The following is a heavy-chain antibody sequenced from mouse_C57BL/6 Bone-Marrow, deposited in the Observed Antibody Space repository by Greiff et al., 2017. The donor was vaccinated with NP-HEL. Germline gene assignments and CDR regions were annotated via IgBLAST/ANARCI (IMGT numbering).Heavy chain of an antibody. J-gene: IGHJ2*01. CDR1: GFSLTSYG. CDR2: IWSGGST. CDR3: ARAPLSRGYFDY. Sequence: QAQLQQSGPGLVQPSQSLSITCTVSGFSLTSYGVHWVRQSPGKGLEWLGVIWSGGSTDYNAAFISRLSISKDNSKSQVFFKMNSLQADDTATYYCARAPLSRGYFDYWGQGTTLTVSS. V-gene: IGHV2-2*01.